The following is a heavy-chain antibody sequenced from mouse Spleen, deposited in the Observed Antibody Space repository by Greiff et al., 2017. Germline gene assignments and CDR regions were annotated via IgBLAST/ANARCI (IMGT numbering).Heavy chain of an antibody. CDR3: ARGYYGSSYYFDY. J-gene: IGHJ2*01. CDR1: GFTFSSYY. CDR2: INSNGGST. Sequence: EVKLVESGGGLVKLGGSLKLSCAASGFTFSSYYMSWVRQTPEKRLELVAAINSNGGSTYYPDTVKGRFTISRDNAKNTLYLQMSSLKSEDTALYYCARGYYGSSYYFDYWGQGTTLTVSS. V-gene: IGHV5-6-2*01. D-gene: IGHD1-1*01.